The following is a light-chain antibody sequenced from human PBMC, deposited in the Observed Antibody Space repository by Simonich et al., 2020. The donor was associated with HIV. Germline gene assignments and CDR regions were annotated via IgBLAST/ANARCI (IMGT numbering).Light chain of an antibody. Sequence: EIVMTQSPATLSVSPGERATLSCRASQTVSKNLAWYQQRRGQAPRLLIYDTSTRATGIPARFSGSGSGTEFTLTISSMQSEDFAVYYCQQRSNWSMYTFGQGTKLEIK. CDR1: QTVSKN. CDR3: QQRSNWSMYT. V-gene: IGKV3-15*01. J-gene: IGKJ2*01. CDR2: DTS.